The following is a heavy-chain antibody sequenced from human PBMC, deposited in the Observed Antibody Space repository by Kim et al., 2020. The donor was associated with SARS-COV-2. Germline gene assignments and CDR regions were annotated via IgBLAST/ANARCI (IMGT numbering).Heavy chain of an antibody. CDR3: AREITIFGVVEFDP. Sequence: TPDLRSRVPISVDTSKNQFSLKLSSVTAADTAVYYCAREITIFGVVEFDPWGQGTLVTVSS. D-gene: IGHD3-3*01. V-gene: IGHV4-34*01. J-gene: IGHJ5*02.